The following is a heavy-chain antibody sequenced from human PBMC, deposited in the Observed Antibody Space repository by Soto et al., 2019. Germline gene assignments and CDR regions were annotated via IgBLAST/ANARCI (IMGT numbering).Heavy chain of an antibody. CDR2: VTSDGSST. J-gene: IGHJ4*02. Sequence: PGGSLRLSCAASGFTFRKYWMHWVRQAPGKGLVWVSRVTSDGSSTNYADSVKGRFTISRDNAKNTLYLQMNSLRAEDTAVYYCVRDNWNSYWGQGTLVTVSS. CDR3: VRDNWNSY. D-gene: IGHD1-1*01. V-gene: IGHV3-74*01. CDR1: GFTFRKYW.